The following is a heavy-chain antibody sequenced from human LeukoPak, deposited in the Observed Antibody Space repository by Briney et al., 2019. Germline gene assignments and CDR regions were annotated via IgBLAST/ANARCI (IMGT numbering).Heavy chain of an antibody. CDR3: ARITDPDYRSGWSGADY. CDR2: IYPTGHT. V-gene: IGHV4-4*07. Sequence: NASETLSLTCTVSGGSLGDYYWSWIRQPAGKGLEWIGRIYPTGHTHYNPSLKSRVTMSVDTSKNQFSLKMTSLTATDTAVYYCARITDPDYRSGWSGADYWGRGTQVTVSA. CDR1: GGSLGDYY. J-gene: IGHJ4*02. D-gene: IGHD6-19*01.